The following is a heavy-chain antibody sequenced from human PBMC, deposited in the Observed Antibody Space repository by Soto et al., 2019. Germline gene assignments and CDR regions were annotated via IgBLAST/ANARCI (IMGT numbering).Heavy chain of an antibody. CDR2: ISGDSSST. CDR3: ARVGAYFGEFDYFDY. D-gene: IGHD3-10*01. CDR1: GFTFSSNG. J-gene: IGHJ4*02. V-gene: IGHV3-21*06. Sequence: PGGSLRLSCAASGFTFSSNGMTWVRQVPGKGLEWVSIISGDSSSTFYADSVKGRFAIFRANAENSVYLQVNSLRAEDTAVYYCARVGAYFGEFDYFDYWGQGTPVTVSS.